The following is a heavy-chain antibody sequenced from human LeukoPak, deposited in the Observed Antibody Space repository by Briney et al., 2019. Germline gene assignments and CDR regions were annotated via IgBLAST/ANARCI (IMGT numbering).Heavy chain of an antibody. CDR1: GFTFSIYG. CDR2: ITPYGHT. J-gene: IGHJ4*02. CDR3: GQDWAWGAFDH. D-gene: IGHD4/OR15-4a*01. V-gene: IGHV3-23*01. Sequence: GGTLRLSCAASGFTFSIYGMNWVRQAPGKGLEWVSGITPYGHTYYAASVQGRFTIHRDNSKNTLYLQMNRLGAEDTAIYYCGQDWAWGAFDHWGQGTPVTVSS.